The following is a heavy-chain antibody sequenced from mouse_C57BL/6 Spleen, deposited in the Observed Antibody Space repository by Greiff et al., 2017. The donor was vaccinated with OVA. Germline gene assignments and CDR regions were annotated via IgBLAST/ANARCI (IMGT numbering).Heavy chain of an antibody. CDR3: ARWDTTVDLYFDV. J-gene: IGHJ1*03. CDR1: GYTFTSYW. Sequence: VQLQQPGAELVRPGSSVKLSCKASGYTFTSYWMHWVKQRPIQGLEWIGNIDPSDSETHYNQKFKDKATLTVDKSSSTAYMQLSSLTSEDSAVYYCARWDTTVDLYFDVWGTGTTVTVSS. CDR2: IDPSDSET. V-gene: IGHV1-52*01. D-gene: IGHD1-1*01.